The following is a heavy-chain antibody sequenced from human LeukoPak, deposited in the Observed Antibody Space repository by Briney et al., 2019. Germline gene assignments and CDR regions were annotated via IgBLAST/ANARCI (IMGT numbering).Heavy chain of an antibody. CDR3: AKDFNQWLALVAPIFQH. V-gene: IGHV3-30*18. Sequence: PGRSVRLSCAASGFTFSSYGMHWVRQAPGKGLEWVAVISYDGSNKYYADSVKGRFTISRDNSKNTLYLQMNSLRAEDTAVYYCAKDFNQWLALVAPIFQHWGQGTLVTVSS. D-gene: IGHD6-19*01. CDR2: ISYDGSNK. CDR1: GFTFSSYG. J-gene: IGHJ1*01.